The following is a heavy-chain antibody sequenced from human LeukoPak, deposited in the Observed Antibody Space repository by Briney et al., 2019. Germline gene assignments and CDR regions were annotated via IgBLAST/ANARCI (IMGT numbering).Heavy chain of an antibody. Sequence: SETLSLTCTVSGGSISSGGYYWSWIRQHPGKGLEWIGYNYYSGSTYYNPSLKSRVTISVDTSKNQFSLKLSSVTAADTAVYYCAREGNIPSSSADYWGQGTLVTVSS. D-gene: IGHD6-6*01. CDR2: NYYSGST. J-gene: IGHJ4*02. CDR1: GGSISSGGYY. V-gene: IGHV4-31*03. CDR3: AREGNIPSSSADY.